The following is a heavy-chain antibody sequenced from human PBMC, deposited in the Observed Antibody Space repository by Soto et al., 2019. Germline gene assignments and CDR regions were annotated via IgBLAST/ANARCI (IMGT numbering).Heavy chain of an antibody. CDR1: GYSCTSYW. J-gene: IGHJ4*02. D-gene: IGHD4-4*01. CDR2: IYPGDSDT. V-gene: IGHV5-51*01. Sequence: GESLKISCKGSGYSCTSYWIGWVRQMPGKGLEWMGIIYPGDSDTRYSASSQGQVTISADKSISTAYLQWSSLKASDTAMYYCARYPRPLQHLDYWGQGTLVTVSS. CDR3: ARYPRPLQHLDY.